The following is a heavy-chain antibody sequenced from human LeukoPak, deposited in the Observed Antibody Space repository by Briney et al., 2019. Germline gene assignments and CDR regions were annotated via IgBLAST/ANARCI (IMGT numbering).Heavy chain of an antibody. D-gene: IGHD5-12*01. J-gene: IGHJ4*02. V-gene: IGHV3-7*05. CDR2: INQDGSAK. CDR1: GFLFSNSW. CDR3: AGDSGYNAFDY. Sequence: GGSLRLSCADSGFLFSNSWTAWVRQAPGRGLEWLANINQDGSAKTCVDSVKGRFTISRDNAKNSLYLQMNSLRAEDTAMYYCAGDSGYNAFDYWGQGTLVTVSS.